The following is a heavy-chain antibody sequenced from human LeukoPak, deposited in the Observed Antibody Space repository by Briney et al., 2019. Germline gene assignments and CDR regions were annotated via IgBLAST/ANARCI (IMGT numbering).Heavy chain of an antibody. V-gene: IGHV3-48*03. CDR2: ISSSGSTI. CDR1: GFTFSSYE. Sequence: GGSLRLSCAASGFTFSSYEMNWVRQAPGEGLEWVSYISSSGSTIYDADSVNGRFTISRDNAKNSLYLQMNSLRAEDTAVYYCAELGITMIGGVWGKGTTVTISS. CDR3: AELGITMIGGV. D-gene: IGHD3-10*02. J-gene: IGHJ6*04.